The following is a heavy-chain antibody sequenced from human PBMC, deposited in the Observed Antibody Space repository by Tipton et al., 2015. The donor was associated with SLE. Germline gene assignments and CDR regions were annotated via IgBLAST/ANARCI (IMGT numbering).Heavy chain of an antibody. J-gene: IGHJ3*02. Sequence: TLSLTCTVSGGSISSGSYYWSWIRQPAGKGLEWIGRIYTSGSTNYNPSLKSRVTISVDTSKNQFSLKLSSVTAADTAVYYCARDDYSYGSIWGQGTMVTVSS. D-gene: IGHD5-18*01. CDR1: GGSISSGSYY. V-gene: IGHV4-61*02. CDR3: ARDDYSYGSI. CDR2: IYTSGST.